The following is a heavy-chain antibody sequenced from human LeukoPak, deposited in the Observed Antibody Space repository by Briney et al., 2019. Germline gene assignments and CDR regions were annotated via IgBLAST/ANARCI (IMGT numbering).Heavy chain of an antibody. D-gene: IGHD3-3*02. V-gene: IGHV1-69-2*01. J-gene: IGHJ4*02. CDR3: ATVRPSMGELALYFHY. CDR2: VDPEDGET. Sequence: ASVKVSCKYSGHLLIDDHMHWVQQAPGKGLEWMGRVDPEDGETQYAEKFQGRLTITADTSTDTLYMELNSLTSAKPGPYYSATVRPSMGELALYFHYWGQGTLVTVSS. CDR1: GHLLIDDH.